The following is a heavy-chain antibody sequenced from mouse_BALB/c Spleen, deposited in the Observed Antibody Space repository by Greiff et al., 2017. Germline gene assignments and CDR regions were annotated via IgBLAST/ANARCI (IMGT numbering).Heavy chain of an antibody. J-gene: IGHJ4*01. CDR2: INPSNGRT. CDR1: GYTFTSYW. D-gene: IGHD2-1*01. V-gene: IGHV1S81*02. CDR3: ARRNIYYLYAMDY. Sequence: VQLQQPGAELVKPGASVKLTCKASGYTFTSYWMHWVKQRPGQGLEWIGEINPSNGRTNYNEKFKSKATLTVEQSSSTAYMQLSSLTSEDSAVYYGARRNIYYLYAMDYWGQGTSVTVSS.